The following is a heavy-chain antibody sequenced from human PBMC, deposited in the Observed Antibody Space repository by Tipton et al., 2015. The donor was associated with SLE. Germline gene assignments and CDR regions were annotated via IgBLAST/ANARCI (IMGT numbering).Heavy chain of an antibody. CDR2: TYSNGRT. V-gene: IGHV3-23*03. CDR3: AKDREVYDTLTGYYGDVFDY. Sequence: GSLRLSCAASGFTFSSYVMSWVRQAPGKGLEWVSLTYSNGRTYYSDSVKGRFTISRDNSKNTLYLQINSLRTEDTAVYYCAKDREVYDTLTGYYGDVFDYWGQGTLVTVSS. D-gene: IGHD3-9*01. CDR1: GFTFSSYV. J-gene: IGHJ4*02.